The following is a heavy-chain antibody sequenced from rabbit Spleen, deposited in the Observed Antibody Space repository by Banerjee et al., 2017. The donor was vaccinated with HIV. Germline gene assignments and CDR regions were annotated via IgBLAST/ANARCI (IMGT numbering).Heavy chain of an antibody. Sequence: QEQLVESGGGLVQPGGSLKLPGKPPGIHFSAFEVSWVGQAPGKGLEWIGYIDPLFGRTYYASWVNGRFTISSNTNQNTVSLQMNSLTAADTATYFCVRDRADIGGDYGPYYFDLWGPGTLVTVS. CDR3: VRDRADIGGDYGPYYFDL. CDR2: IDPLFGRT. D-gene: IGHD2-1*01. CDR1: GIHFSAFE. J-gene: IGHJ4*01. V-gene: IGHV1S47*01.